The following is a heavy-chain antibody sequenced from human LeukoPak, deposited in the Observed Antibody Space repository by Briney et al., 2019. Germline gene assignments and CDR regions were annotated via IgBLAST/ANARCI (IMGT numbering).Heavy chain of an antibody. CDR1: GFTFSSYW. CDR2: INSDGSST. CDR3: ARVGPSGIAVAGTQYFHH. D-gene: IGHD6-19*01. J-gene: IGHJ1*01. V-gene: IGHV3-74*01. Sequence: QPGGSLRLSCAASGFTFSSYWMHWVRQVPGKGLVWVSRINSDGSSTSHADSVKGRFTISRDNAKNTLYLQMNSLRAEDTAVYYCARVGPSGIAVAGTQYFHHWGQGTLVTVSS.